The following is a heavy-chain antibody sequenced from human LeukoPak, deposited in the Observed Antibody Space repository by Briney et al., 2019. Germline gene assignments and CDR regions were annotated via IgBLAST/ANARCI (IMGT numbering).Heavy chain of an antibody. J-gene: IGHJ4*02. Sequence: SETLSLTCADYGGSFSGYYCSWTRQPPGKGLEWIGEINHSGSTNYNPSLKSRVTISVDTSKNQFSLKLSSVTAADTAVYYCARVRQSWFGELTYDYWGQGTLVTVSS. D-gene: IGHD3-10*01. CDR1: GGSFSGYY. CDR2: INHSGST. V-gene: IGHV4-34*01. CDR3: ARVRQSWFGELTYDY.